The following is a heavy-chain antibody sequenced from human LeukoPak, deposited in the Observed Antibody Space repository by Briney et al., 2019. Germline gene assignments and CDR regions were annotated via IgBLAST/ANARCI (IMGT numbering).Heavy chain of an antibody. J-gene: IGHJ4*02. D-gene: IGHD3-3*01. CDR1: GFTVSSNY. CDR3: ASGITIFGVAAGY. CDR2: IYSGGST. V-gene: IGHV3-53*01. Sequence: GGSLRLSCAASGFTVSSNYMSWVRQAPGKGLEWVSVIYSGGSTYYADSVKGRFTISRDNSKNTLYLQMNSLRAEDTAVYYCASGITIFGVAAGYWGQGPLFTVSS.